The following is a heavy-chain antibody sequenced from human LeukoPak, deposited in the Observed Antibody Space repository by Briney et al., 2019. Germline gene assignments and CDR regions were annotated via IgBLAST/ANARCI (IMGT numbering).Heavy chain of an antibody. V-gene: IGHV3-21*01. Sequence: GGSLRLSCTASGFTFSSFAMNWVRQAPGKGLEWASSIGISPGYMYYADSVKGRFTISRDNAKNSLYLQMNSLRAEDTAMYYCARGTTYNHDRSGRYGMDVWGQGTTVTVSS. CDR3: ARGTTYNHDRSGRYGMDV. J-gene: IGHJ6*02. CDR1: GFTFSSFA. CDR2: IGISPGYM. D-gene: IGHD3-22*01.